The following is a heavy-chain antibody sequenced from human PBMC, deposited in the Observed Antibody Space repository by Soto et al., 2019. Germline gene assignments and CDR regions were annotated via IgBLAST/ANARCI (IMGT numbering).Heavy chain of an antibody. D-gene: IGHD6-19*01. CDR1: GYTVTSSG. V-gene: IGHV1-18*01. CDR3: ARERSGWGAFDI. CDR2: ISTDSGNT. J-gene: IGHJ3*02. Sequence: GASVKVSCKASGYTVTSSGISWVRQAPGQGLEWMGWISTDSGNTNYAQHLQGRVGMTRDTSTSTAYMDLRSLRSEDTAVYYCARERSGWGAFDIWGQGTMVTVSS.